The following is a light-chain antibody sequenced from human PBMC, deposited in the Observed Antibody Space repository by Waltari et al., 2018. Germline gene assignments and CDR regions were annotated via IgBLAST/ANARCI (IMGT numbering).Light chain of an antibody. CDR3: GSYRYGSSLV. J-gene: IGLJ2*01. V-gene: IGLV2-14*03. CDR2: DVT. Sequence: QSALTQPSSVPGSPGQPIAISCAVTSSHVGVYYLVSWYQQQPGKAPKTMIYDVTKRPSGVSDRFSGSKSGNTASLTISGLQAEDEGDYYCGSYRYGSSLVFGGGTRLTVL. CDR1: SSHVGVYYL.